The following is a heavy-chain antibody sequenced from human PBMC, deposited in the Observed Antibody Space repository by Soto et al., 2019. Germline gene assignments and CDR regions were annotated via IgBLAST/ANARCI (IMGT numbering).Heavy chain of an antibody. CDR1: GESISDSNYF. J-gene: IGHJ6*04. Sequence: PSETLSLTCTVSGESISDSNYFWDWIRQPPGKAMEWIGSIYNSGATYYNPSLRSRVTMSVDTPGNQCSLNLRSLTATDTALYYCERGSPYYHYYGFDVWGTGTTGTVSS. CDR2: IYNSGAT. CDR3: ERGSPYYHYYGFDV. V-gene: IGHV4-39*01.